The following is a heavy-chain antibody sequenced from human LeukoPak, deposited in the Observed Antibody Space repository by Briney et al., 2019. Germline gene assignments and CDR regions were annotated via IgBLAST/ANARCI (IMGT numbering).Heavy chain of an antibody. Sequence: PGGSLRLSCAASGSTFSNYNMNWVRRAPGKGLEWVSSISGKSNNIYYADSVKGRFTISRDNTKNSLYLQMNSLRAEDTAVYYCARDPRYNSAFDIWGQGTMVTVSS. CDR1: GSTFSNYN. CDR3: ARDPRYNSAFDI. D-gene: IGHD1-1*01. V-gene: IGHV3-21*01. J-gene: IGHJ3*02. CDR2: ISGKSNNI.